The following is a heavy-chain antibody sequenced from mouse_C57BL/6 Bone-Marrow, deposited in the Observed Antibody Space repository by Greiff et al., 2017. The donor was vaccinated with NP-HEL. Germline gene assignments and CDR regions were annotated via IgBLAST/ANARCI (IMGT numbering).Heavy chain of an antibody. Sequence: VQLQQSGAELVRPGASVKLSCTASGFNIKDDYMHWVKQRPEQGLAWIGWIDPENGDTEYASKFQGKATITADTSSNTAYLQLSSLTSEDTAVYYCTTATVVATHWYFDVWGTGTTVTVSS. D-gene: IGHD1-1*01. CDR2: IDPENGDT. J-gene: IGHJ1*03. CDR3: TTATVVATHWYFDV. CDR1: GFNIKDDY. V-gene: IGHV14-4*01.